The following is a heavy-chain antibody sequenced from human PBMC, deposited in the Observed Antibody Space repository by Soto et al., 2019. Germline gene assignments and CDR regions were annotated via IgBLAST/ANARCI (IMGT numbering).Heavy chain of an antibody. Sequence: GGSLRLSCVASGFTFDDYTMHWVRQAPGKGLEWVSLISWDGDSIYYIDSVKGRFTISRDNSKNFLYLQMNSLRPEDTALYYCARDIGSSWSLDSWGQGTMVTGFS. CDR2: ISWDGDSI. CDR1: GFTFDDYT. V-gene: IGHV3-43*01. J-gene: IGHJ4*02. D-gene: IGHD6-13*01. CDR3: ARDIGSSWSLDS.